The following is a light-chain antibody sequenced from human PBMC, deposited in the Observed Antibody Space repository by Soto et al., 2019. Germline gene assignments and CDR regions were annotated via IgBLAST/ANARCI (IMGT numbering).Light chain of an antibody. CDR1: QSVRSY. Sequence: EIVLTQSPATLSLSPGERATLSCRASQSVRSYLAWYQQRPGQAPRLLIYDASNRATGIPARFRGSGSGTDFTLYISSLEPEDFAVYWCQKRSGWPPTFGHGTKVEIK. CDR2: DAS. CDR3: QKRSGWPPT. J-gene: IGKJ1*01. V-gene: IGKV3-11*01.